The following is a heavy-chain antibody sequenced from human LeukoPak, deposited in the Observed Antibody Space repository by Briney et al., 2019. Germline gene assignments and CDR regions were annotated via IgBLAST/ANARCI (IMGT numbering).Heavy chain of an antibody. V-gene: IGHV1-18*01. D-gene: IGHD5-12*01. CDR2: ISAYNGNT. Sequence: ASVKVSCKASGYTFTSYGISWVRQAPGQGLEWMGWISAYNGNTNYAQKFQGRVTMTRDTSISTAYMELSRLRSDDTAVYYCASGYDFDCWGQGTLVTVSS. CDR3: ASGYDFDC. J-gene: IGHJ4*02. CDR1: GYTFTSYG.